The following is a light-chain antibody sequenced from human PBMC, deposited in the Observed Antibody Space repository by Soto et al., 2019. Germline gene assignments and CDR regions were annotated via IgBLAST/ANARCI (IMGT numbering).Light chain of an antibody. J-gene: IGKJ1*01. CDR2: GAS. V-gene: IGKV3-20*01. CDR3: QMYGSAPPGT. Sequence: EIVLTQSPATLSLSPGERATLSCRASQSVSSYLAWYQQKPGQAPRLLIYGASIRATGIPGRFSGSGSGTDFTLTISRLEPEDFAVYYCQMYGSAPPGTFGQGTKVDIK. CDR1: QSVSSY.